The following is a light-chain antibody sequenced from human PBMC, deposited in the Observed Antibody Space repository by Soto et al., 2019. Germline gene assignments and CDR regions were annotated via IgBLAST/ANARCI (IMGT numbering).Light chain of an antibody. CDR3: SSYTSSSTYV. J-gene: IGLJ1*01. CDR2: DVS. V-gene: IGLV2-14*01. Sequence: QSALTQPASVSGSPGQSITISCTGTSSDVGSYNYVSWYQQHPGKAPKLMIYDVSNRPSEVSNRFSGSKSGNTASLTISGLQAEDEGDYYCSSYTSSSTYVFGSGTKVTVL. CDR1: SSDVGSYNY.